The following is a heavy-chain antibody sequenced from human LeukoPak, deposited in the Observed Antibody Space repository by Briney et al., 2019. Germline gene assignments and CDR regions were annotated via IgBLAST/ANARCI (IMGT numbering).Heavy chain of an antibody. J-gene: IGHJ5*02. CDR3: ARDRLTIFGVVIGWFDP. D-gene: IGHD3-3*01. Sequence: PSETLSLTCTVSGGSISSYYWSWIRQPPGKGLEWIGYIYYSGTTKYNPSLRSRVTISVDTSKNQFSLRLSSVTAADTAMYYCARDRLTIFGVVIGWFDPWGQGTLVTVSS. V-gene: IGHV4-59*12. CDR1: GGSISSYY. CDR2: IYYSGTT.